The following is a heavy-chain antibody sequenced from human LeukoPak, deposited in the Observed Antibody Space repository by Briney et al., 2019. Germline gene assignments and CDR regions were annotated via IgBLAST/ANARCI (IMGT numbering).Heavy chain of an antibody. CDR3: ARDLRDSSSWSGPWTNAFDI. V-gene: IGHV4-4*07. CDR1: GRSISSYY. J-gene: IGHJ3*02. D-gene: IGHD6-13*01. CDR2: IYTSGST. Sequence: SETLSLTCTVSGRSISSYYWSWIRQPAGKGLEWIGRIYTSGSTNYNPSLKSRVTMSVDTSKNQFSLKLSSVTAADTAVYYCARDLRDSSSWSGPWTNAFDIWGQGTMVTVSS.